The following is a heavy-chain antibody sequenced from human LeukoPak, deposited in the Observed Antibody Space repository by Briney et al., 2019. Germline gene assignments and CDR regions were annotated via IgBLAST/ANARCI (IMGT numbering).Heavy chain of an antibody. CDR1: GFTFSDYY. Sequence: SGGPLRLSCAASGFTFSDYYMSWIRQAPGKGLEWVSYISSSGSTIYYADSVKGRFTISRDNAKNSLYLQMNSLRAEDTAVYYCASVDYGDYVYFDYWGQGTLVTVSS. CDR3: ASVDYGDYVYFDY. V-gene: IGHV3-11*04. D-gene: IGHD4-17*01. J-gene: IGHJ4*02. CDR2: ISSSGSTI.